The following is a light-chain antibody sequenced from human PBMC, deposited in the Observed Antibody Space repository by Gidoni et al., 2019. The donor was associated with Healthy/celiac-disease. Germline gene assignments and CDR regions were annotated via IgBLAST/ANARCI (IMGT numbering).Light chain of an antibody. V-gene: IGKV3-11*01. J-gene: IGKJ3*01. CDR3: QQRSTWPPFT. CDR1: QSVSSY. Sequence: EIVLTQSPATLSLSPGERATLSCRASQSVSSYLAWYQQKPGQAPRLLIYDASNRATGIPARFSGSGSGTDFTLTIRSLEPEDFAVYYCQQRSTWPPFTFGPGTKVDI. CDR2: DAS.